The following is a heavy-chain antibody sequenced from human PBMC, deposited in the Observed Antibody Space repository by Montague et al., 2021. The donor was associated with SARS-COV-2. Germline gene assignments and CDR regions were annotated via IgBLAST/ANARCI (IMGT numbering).Heavy chain of an antibody. CDR3: ARSPEDSSCYAPNCDNDL. V-gene: IGHV2-70*01. CDR1: GFSVSTSGLC. J-gene: IGHJ2*01. D-gene: IGHD2-15*01. CDR2: IGWDDDT. Sequence: PALVKPTQTLTLTCTFSGFSVSTSGLCVRWIRQPPGKALEWLALIGWDDDTYYSTSLQNRLAITKDTSKNQVVLTMTDMDTVDTGTYYCARSPEDSSCYAPNCDNDLWGHGTLVTVSS.